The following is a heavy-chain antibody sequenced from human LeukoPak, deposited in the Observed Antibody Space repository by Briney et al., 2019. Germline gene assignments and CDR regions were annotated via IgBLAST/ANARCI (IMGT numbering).Heavy chain of an antibody. CDR1: GGSISSGSVF. V-gene: IGHV4-61*02. CDR3: ARERVGGDRRGAFDI. D-gene: IGHD1-26*01. Sequence: SETLSLTCTVSGGSISSGSVFWGWIRQPPGKGLEWIGRIYTSGSTNYNPSLKSRVTISVDTSKNQFSLKLSSVTAADTAVYYCARERVGGDRRGAFDIWGQGTMVTVSS. CDR2: IYTSGST. J-gene: IGHJ3*02.